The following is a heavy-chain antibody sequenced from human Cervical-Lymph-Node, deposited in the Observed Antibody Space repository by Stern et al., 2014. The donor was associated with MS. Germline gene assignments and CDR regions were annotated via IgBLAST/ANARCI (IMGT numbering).Heavy chain of an antibody. V-gene: IGHV1-24*01. CDR1: GYTLTELS. D-gene: IGHD3-3*01. CDR3: ATDRDDFRSGYSAPTKGYGLDV. J-gene: IGHJ6*02. CDR2: FDPADGET. Sequence: QVQLMQSGAEVKKPGASVKVSCKVSGYTLTELSMHWVRQAPGKGLEWMGGFDPADGETIYAQKFQGRVTMTEDTSTDTAYMELSSLRSDDTAVYYCATDRDDFRSGYSAPTKGYGLDVWGQGTTVTVTS.